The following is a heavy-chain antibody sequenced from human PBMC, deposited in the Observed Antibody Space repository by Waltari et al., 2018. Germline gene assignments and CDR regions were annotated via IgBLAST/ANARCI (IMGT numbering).Heavy chain of an antibody. V-gene: IGHV1-69*13. D-gene: IGHD3-22*01. Sequence: QVQLVQSGAEVKKPGSSVKVSCKASGGTFSSYAISWVRQAPGQGLEWMGGTIPSFGTANYAQKFQGRVTITADESTSTAYMELSSLRSEDTAVYYCARDLNYYDSSGYIDYWGQGTLVIVSS. CDR2: TIPSFGTA. CDR1: GGTFSSYA. J-gene: IGHJ4*02. CDR3: ARDLNYYDSSGYIDY.